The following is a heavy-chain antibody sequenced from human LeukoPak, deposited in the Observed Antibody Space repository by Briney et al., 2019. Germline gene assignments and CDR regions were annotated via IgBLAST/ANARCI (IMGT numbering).Heavy chain of an antibody. CDR1: GGSISSISYY. V-gene: IGHV4-39*07. CDR3: ARGGSYTMVKNY. D-gene: IGHD1-26*01. J-gene: IGHJ4*02. CDR2: MYSCGTT. Sequence: PSETLSLTCSVSGGSISSISYYWGWIRQPPGKGLEWIGSMYSCGTTYYYPSLNSRVTISVDSSKNQFSLKLTSATAADTAVYYCARGGSYTMVKNYWGQATLVTVSS.